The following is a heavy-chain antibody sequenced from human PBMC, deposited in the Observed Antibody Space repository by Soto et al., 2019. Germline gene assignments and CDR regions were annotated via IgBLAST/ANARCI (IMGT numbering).Heavy chain of an antibody. Sequence: GASVKVSCKASGYTFTSYGIGWVRQAPGQGLEWMGWISAYNGNTNYAQKLQGRVTMTTDTSTSTAYMELRSLRSDDTAVYYCARDRLPAASPIDFDYWGQGTLVTVSA. J-gene: IGHJ4*02. V-gene: IGHV1-18*01. CDR2: ISAYNGNT. D-gene: IGHD2-2*01. CDR1: GYTFTSYG. CDR3: ARDRLPAASPIDFDY.